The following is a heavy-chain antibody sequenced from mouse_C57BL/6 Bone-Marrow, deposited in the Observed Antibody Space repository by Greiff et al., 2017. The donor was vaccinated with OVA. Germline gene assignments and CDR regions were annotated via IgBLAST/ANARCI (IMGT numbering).Heavy chain of an antibody. CDR2: IDPSDSET. CDR1: GYTFTSYW. D-gene: IGHD2-3*01. Sequence: QVQLKQPGAELVRPGSSVKLSCKASGYTFTSYWMHWVKQRPIQGLEWIGNIDPSDSETHYNQKFKDKATLTVDKSSSTAYMQLSSLTSEDSAVYYCARRDGYYYFDYWGQGTTLTVSS. J-gene: IGHJ2*01. CDR3: ARRDGYYYFDY. V-gene: IGHV1-52*01.